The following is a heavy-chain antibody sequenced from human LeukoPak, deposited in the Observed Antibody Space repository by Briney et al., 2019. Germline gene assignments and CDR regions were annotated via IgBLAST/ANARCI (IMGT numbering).Heavy chain of an antibody. Sequence: ASVKVSCKASGYTFTSYGISWVRQAPGQGLEWMGWISAYNGNTNYAQKLQGRVTMTTGTSTSTAYMELRSLRSDDTAVYYCARDHYYDSSGYPDAFDIWGQGTMVTVSS. V-gene: IGHV1-18*01. CDR2: ISAYNGNT. J-gene: IGHJ3*02. CDR3: ARDHYYDSSGYPDAFDI. CDR1: GYTFTSYG. D-gene: IGHD3-22*01.